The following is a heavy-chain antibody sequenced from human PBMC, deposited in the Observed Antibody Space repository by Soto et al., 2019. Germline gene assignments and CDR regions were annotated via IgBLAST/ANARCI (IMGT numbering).Heavy chain of an antibody. D-gene: IGHD6-19*01. Sequence: QVQLVQSGAEVKKPGSSVKVSCKASGGTFSSYTISWVRQAPGQGLEWMGRIIPILGIANYAQKFQGRVTITADKSTSTAYMELSSLRSEDTAEYYCAREDGQWLGFQHWGQGTLVTVSS. CDR1: GGTFSSYT. J-gene: IGHJ1*01. V-gene: IGHV1-69*08. CDR3: AREDGQWLGFQH. CDR2: IIPILGIA.